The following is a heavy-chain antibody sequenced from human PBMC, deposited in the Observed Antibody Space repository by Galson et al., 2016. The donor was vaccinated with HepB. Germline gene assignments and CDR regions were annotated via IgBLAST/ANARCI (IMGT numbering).Heavy chain of an antibody. CDR1: GFPFSGYT. CDR2: TSYDGTDK. V-gene: IGHV3-30-3*01. Sequence: SLRLSCAASGFPFSGYTMHWVRQAPGKGLEWMAVTSYDGTDKYYADSVKGRFTISRDNSNNILYLQMNSLRAEDTAVYYCVRDRATILWGTFDFWGQGTTVTVSS. CDR3: VRDRATILWGTFDF. J-gene: IGHJ3*01. D-gene: IGHD2-21*01.